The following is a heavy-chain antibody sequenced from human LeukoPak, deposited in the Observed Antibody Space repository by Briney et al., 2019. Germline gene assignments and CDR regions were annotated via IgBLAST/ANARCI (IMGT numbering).Heavy chain of an antibody. CDR2: IRYDGSNK. D-gene: IGHD2-15*01. V-gene: IGHV3-30*02. CDR3: ARAPVTSCSGVLCYPFDY. Sequence: GGSLRLSCAASGFTLGSYGMHWVRQAPGKGLEWVAFIRYDGSNKYYADSVKGRFTISRDNSKNTLYLQMNSLRAEDAAVYYCARAPVTSCSGVLCYPFDYWGQGTLVTVSS. J-gene: IGHJ4*02. CDR1: GFTLGSYG.